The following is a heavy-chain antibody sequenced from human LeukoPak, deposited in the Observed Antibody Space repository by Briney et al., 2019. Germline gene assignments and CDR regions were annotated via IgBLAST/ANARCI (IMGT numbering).Heavy chain of an antibody. Sequence: PGGSLRLSCAASGFTFSSYVMVWVRQAPGKGLEWVSTISGSGGSTLYADSVKGRFTISRDNSKNTLYPEMNSLRAEDTALYYCAKMSVGYYYDYWGQGTLVTVSA. D-gene: IGHD2-2*03. CDR3: AKMSVGYYYDY. CDR2: ISGSGGST. CDR1: GFTFSSYV. J-gene: IGHJ4*02. V-gene: IGHV3-23*01.